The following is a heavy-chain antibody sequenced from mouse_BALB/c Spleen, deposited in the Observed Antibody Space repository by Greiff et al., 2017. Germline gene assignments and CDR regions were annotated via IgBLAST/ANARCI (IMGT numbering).Heavy chain of an antibody. CDR2: IYPYNGGT. D-gene: IGHD2-14*01. CDR1: GYTFTDYN. Sequence: VQLQQSGPELVKPGASVKISCKASGYTFTDYNMHWVKQSHGKSLEWIGYIYPYNGGTGYNQKFKSKATLTVDNSSSTAYMELRSLTSEDSAVYYCARARYDVGWYFDVWGAGTTVTVSS. J-gene: IGHJ1*01. CDR3: ARARYDVGWYFDV. V-gene: IGHV1S29*02.